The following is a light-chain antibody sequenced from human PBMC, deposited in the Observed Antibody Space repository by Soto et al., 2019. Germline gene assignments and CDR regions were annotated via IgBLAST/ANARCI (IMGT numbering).Light chain of an antibody. CDR1: SSNIGAGYD. V-gene: IGLV1-40*01. CDR3: QSYDRSLTGLYV. Sequence: QTVVTQPPSVSGAPGQRVTISCTGSSSNIGAGYDVHWYHQLPGTAPKLLIYRNNNRPSGVPDRFNGSKSGTSASLAITGLQAEDEADYSCQSYDRSLTGLYVFGTGTKLTVL. CDR2: RNN. J-gene: IGLJ1*01.